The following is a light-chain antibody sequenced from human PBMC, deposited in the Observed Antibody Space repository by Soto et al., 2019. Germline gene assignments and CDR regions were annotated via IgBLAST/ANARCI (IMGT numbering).Light chain of an antibody. V-gene: IGLV2-14*01. J-gene: IGLJ3*02. CDR1: SSDIGAYKY. CDR2: EVN. CDR3: CSYTSSNTVV. Sequence: QSALTQPASVSGSRGQSITISCTGTSSDIGAYKYVAWYQQQSGQAPKLMTYEVNNRPSGVSNRFSGSKSGNTASLTIAGLQAEDEADYYCCSYTSSNTVVFGGGTKLTVL.